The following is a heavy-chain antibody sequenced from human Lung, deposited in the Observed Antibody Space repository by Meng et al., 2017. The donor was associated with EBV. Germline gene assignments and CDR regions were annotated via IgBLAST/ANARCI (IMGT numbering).Heavy chain of an antibody. Sequence: QVLVPGSGPGLGKPSEPLSLTCTVSGGSISSYYWSWIRQPPGKGLEWIGHIYYSGSTNYNPSLKSRVTISVDTSKNQFSLKLSSVTATDTAVYYCARQSGYFGYWGQGTLVTVSS. CDR2: IYYSGST. D-gene: IGHD3-10*01. CDR1: GGSISSYY. CDR3: ARQSGYFGY. J-gene: IGHJ4*02. V-gene: IGHV4-59*08.